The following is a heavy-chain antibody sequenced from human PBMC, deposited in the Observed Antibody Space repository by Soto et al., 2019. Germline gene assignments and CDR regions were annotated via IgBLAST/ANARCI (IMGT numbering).Heavy chain of an antibody. Sequence: SVKVSCKASGGTFSSHAISWVRQAPGQGLEWMGGIIPFFKATNYAQKFQGRVTITADDSTSTAYMDLSSLRSEDTAVYYCARDVPLNYYDGTYYYYAMDVWGQGTTVTVSS. CDR3: ARDVPLNYYDGTYYYYAMDV. V-gene: IGHV1-69*13. CDR1: GGTFSSHA. CDR2: IIPFFKAT. D-gene: IGHD3-16*01. J-gene: IGHJ6*02.